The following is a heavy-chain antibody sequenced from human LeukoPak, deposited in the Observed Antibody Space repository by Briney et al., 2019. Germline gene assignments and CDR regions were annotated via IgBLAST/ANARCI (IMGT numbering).Heavy chain of an antibody. J-gene: IGHJ6*03. D-gene: IGHD1-26*01. V-gene: IGHV3-21*01. Sequence: GGSLRLSCAASGFTFNHYTMNWVRQAPGEGLEWVSSISSSSSYIYYADSMKGRFTISRDNARNSLYLQMNSLRAEDTAVYYCARDWVGAWGMDVWGKGTTVTVSS. CDR1: GFTFNHYT. CDR3: ARDWVGAWGMDV. CDR2: ISSSSSYI.